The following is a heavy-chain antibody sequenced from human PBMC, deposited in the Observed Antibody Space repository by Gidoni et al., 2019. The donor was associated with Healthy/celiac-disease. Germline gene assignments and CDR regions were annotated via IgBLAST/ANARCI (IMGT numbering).Heavy chain of an antibody. CDR1: GYTFTSYD. CDR3: ARGVPPPHVHNFDY. Sequence: QVQLVQSGAEVKKPGASVKVSCKASGYTFTSYDINWVRQATGQGLEWMGWMNPNSGNTGYAQKFQGRVTMTRNTSISTAYMELSSLRSEDTAVDYCARGVPPPHVHNFDYWGQGTLVTVSS. D-gene: IGHD3-10*02. CDR2: MNPNSGNT. V-gene: IGHV1-8*01. J-gene: IGHJ4*02.